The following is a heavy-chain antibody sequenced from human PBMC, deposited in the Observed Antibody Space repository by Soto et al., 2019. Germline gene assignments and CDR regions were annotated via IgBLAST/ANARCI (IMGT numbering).Heavy chain of an antibody. CDR1: GYTFTSYY. V-gene: IGHV1-46*01. D-gene: IGHD6-19*01. Sequence: GASVKVSCKASGYTFTSYYMHWVRQAPGQGLEWMGIINPSGGSTSYAQKFQGRVTMTRDTSTSTVYMELSSLRSEDTAVYYCASLASSGWYSEVYFDYWGQGTLVTVSS. CDR2: INPSGGST. J-gene: IGHJ4*02. CDR3: ASLASSGWYSEVYFDY.